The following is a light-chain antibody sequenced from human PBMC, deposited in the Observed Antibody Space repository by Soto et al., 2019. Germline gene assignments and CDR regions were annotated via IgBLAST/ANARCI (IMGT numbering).Light chain of an antibody. Sequence: DIQMTQSPSTLSGSVGDRVTITCRASQTIISWLAWYQQKPGKAPKLLIYNASTLKSGVPSRFSGSGSGTAFTLTISSLQPDDFATYYCQHYNSYSEAFGQGTKVELK. CDR2: NAS. J-gene: IGKJ1*01. CDR3: QHYNSYSEA. V-gene: IGKV1-5*03. CDR1: QTIISW.